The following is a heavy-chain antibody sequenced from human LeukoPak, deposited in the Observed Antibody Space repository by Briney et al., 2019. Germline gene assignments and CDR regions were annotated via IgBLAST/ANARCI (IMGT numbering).Heavy chain of an antibody. CDR3: ASHKEETSTHSSGWYGYFQH. CDR1: GGSISSGGYY. CDR2: IYYSGST. Sequence: PSQTLSLTCTVSGGSISSGGYYWSWIRQHPGKGLEWIGYIYYSGSTYYNPSLKSRVTISVDTSKNQFSLKLSSVTAADTAVYYCASHKEETSTHSSGWYGYFQHWGQGTLVTVSS. V-gene: IGHV4-31*03. D-gene: IGHD6-19*01. J-gene: IGHJ1*01.